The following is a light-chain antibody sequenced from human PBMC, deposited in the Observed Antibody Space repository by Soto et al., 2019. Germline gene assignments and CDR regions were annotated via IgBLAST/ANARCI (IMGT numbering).Light chain of an antibody. V-gene: IGLV2-14*01. J-gene: IGLJ3*02. CDR1: SSDVGGYNY. CDR2: EVS. CDR3: SSYTSSSTLDWV. Sequence: QSALTQPASVSGSPGQSITISCTGTSSDVGGYNYVSWYQQHPGKAPKLMIYEVSNRPSGVSNRFSGSKSGNTACLTISGLQAEDEADYYCSSYTSSSTLDWVFGGGTKLTVL.